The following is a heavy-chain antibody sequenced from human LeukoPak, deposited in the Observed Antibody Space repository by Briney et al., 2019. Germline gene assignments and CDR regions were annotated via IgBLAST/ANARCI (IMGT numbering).Heavy chain of an antibody. D-gene: IGHD4-17*01. Sequence: PSETLSLTCTVSGDSISTYYWTWIRQPPGKRLEWIGHIYYSGATNYNPSLKSRVTISVDTSKNQFFLKLSSVTAADTAVYYCARGLGLTAVTEYYFDYWGQGTLVTVSS. CDR1: GDSISTYY. V-gene: IGHV4-59*08. CDR3: ARGLGLTAVTEYYFDY. CDR2: IYYSGAT. J-gene: IGHJ4*02.